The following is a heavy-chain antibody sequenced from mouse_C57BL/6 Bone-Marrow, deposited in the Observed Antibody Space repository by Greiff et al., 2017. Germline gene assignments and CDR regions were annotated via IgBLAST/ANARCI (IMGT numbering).Heavy chain of an antibody. CDR3: ARRGITTVVGGYFDV. CDR2: IYPGSGNT. Sequence: QVQLQQSGPELVKPGASVKISCKASGYSFTSYYIHWVKQRPGQGLEWIGWIYPGSGNTKYNEKFKGKATLTADTSSSTAYIQLSSRTSEDSAVYYGARRGITTVVGGYFDVWGTGTTVTVSS. J-gene: IGHJ1*03. V-gene: IGHV1-66*01. CDR1: GYSFTSYY. D-gene: IGHD1-1*01.